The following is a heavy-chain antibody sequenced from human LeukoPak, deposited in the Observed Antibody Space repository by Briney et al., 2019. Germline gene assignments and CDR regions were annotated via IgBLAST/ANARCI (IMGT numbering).Heavy chain of an antibody. CDR2: IYYRGST. J-gene: IGHJ6*03. CDR3: ARESVYSSSWYGSYYYYYYMDV. V-gene: IGHV4-59*01. Sequence: SETLSLTCTVSGGSISSYYWSWIRQPPGKGLEWIGYIYYRGSTNYNPSLKSRVTISVDTSKNQFSLKLSSVTAADTAVYYCARESVYSSSWYGSYYYYYYMDVWGKGTTVTVSS. CDR1: GGSISSYY. D-gene: IGHD6-13*01.